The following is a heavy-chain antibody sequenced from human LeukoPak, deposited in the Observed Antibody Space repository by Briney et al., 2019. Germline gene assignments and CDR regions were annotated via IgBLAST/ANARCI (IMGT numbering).Heavy chain of an antibody. CDR2: IRYDGSNK. D-gene: IGHD4-23*01. J-gene: IGHJ6*03. CDR1: GFTFSSYG. CDR3: AKDHGKGGAHYYYYYMDV. V-gene: IGHV3-30*02. Sequence: PGGSLRLSCVASGFTFSSYGMHWVRQAPGKGLEWVAFIRYDGSNKYYADSVKGRFTISRDNSKNTLYLQMNSLRAEDTAVYYCAKDHGKGGAHYYYYYMDVWGKGTTVTVSS.